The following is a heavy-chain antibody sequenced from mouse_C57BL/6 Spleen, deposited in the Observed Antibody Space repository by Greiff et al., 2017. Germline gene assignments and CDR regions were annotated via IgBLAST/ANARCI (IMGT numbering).Heavy chain of an antibody. CDR1: GYTFTSYW. CDR2: IYPGSGST. J-gene: IGHJ3*01. CDR3: ARKGSSSWFAY. D-gene: IGHD1-1*01. V-gene: IGHV1-55*01. Sequence: QVQLKQSGAELVKPGASVKMSCKASGYTFTSYWITWVKQRPGQGLEWIGDIYPGSGSTNYNEKFKSKATLTVDTSSSTAYMQLSSLTSEDSAVYYCARKGSSSWFAYWGQGTLVTVSA.